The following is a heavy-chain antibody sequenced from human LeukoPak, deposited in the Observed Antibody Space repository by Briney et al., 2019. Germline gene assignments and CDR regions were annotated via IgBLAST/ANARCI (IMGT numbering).Heavy chain of an antibody. Sequence: ASVKVSCKASGYSFIGYYLHWVRQAPGQGLEWMGWINPNSGGTNYAQKFQGRVTMTRDTSISTAYMELSRLRSDDTAVYYCARDDDILTGYYSYWGQGTLVTVSS. D-gene: IGHD3-9*01. CDR2: INPNSGGT. CDR1: GYSFIGYY. V-gene: IGHV1-2*02. J-gene: IGHJ4*02. CDR3: ARDDDILTGYYSY.